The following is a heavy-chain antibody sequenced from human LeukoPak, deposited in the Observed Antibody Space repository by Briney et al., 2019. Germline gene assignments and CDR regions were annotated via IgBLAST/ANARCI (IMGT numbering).Heavy chain of an antibody. CDR1: GFTFSSYG. D-gene: IGHD4-17*01. CDR2: IRYDGSNK. Sequence: GGSLRLSCAVSGFTFSSYGMHWVRQAPGKGLEWVAFIRYDGSNKYYADSVKGRFTISRDNSKNTLYLQMNSLRAEDTAVYYCAKGILRYGDYPNWGQGTLVTVSS. J-gene: IGHJ4*02. CDR3: AKGILRYGDYPN. V-gene: IGHV3-30*02.